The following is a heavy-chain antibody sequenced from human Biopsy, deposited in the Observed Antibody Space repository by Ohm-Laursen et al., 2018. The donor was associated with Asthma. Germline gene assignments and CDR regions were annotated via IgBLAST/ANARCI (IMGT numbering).Heavy chain of an antibody. CDR3: ARCQVGYSSGWSLLLKKIYYSGMDV. V-gene: IGHV1-69*01. CDR2: IMTVFATT. CDR1: GGTFSNFA. J-gene: IGHJ6*02. Sequence: SVKPSCKPPGGTFSNFAISWVRQAPGHGLEWLGGIMTVFATTNHAQKFQGRVTITADESTSTAYMEVTSLRSEDTAIYYRARCQVGYSSGWSLLLKKIYYSGMDVWGQGTAVTVSS. D-gene: IGHD6-19*01.